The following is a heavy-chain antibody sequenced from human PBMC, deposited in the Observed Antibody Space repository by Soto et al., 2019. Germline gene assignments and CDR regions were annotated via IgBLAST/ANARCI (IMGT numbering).Heavy chain of an antibody. CDR2: ISAYNGNT. CDR3: ARDSRGMRWLQRPRFDY. V-gene: IGHV1-18*01. D-gene: IGHD5-12*01. Sequence: QVQLVQSGAEVKKPGASVKVSCKASGYTFTSYGISWVRQAPGQGLEWMGWISAYNGNTNYAQKLQGRVTMTTDTSTSTAYMELRSLRSDDTAVYYCARDSRGMRWLQRPRFDYWGQGTLVTVSS. J-gene: IGHJ4*02. CDR1: GYTFTSYG.